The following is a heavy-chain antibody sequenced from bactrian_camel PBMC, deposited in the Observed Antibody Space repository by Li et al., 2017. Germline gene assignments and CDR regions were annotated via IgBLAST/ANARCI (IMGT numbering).Heavy chain of an antibody. V-gene: IGHV3S63*01. J-gene: IGHJ6*01. Sequence: HVQLVESGGGSVQAGGSLTLSCAASALSYSSYSMAWFRQAPGNDCEEVSSISSDGTTYYADSVKGRFAISQDNAKNTINLELNSLKTEDTAMYYCTRDRGLAVPAGSFDYWAQGTQVTVS. CDR2: ISSDGTT. CDR3: TRDRGLAVPAGSFDY. D-gene: IGHD6*01. CDR1: ALSYSSYS.